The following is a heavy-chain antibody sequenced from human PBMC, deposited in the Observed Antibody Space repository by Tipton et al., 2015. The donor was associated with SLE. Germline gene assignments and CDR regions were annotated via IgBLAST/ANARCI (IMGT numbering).Heavy chain of an antibody. CDR3: ARDARL. J-gene: IGHJ3*01. CDR2: IYHSGST. V-gene: IGHV4-38-2*02. Sequence: TLSLTCTVSGYSISSGYYWGWIRQPPGKGLEWIGSIYHSGSTYYNSSLKSRVTISVDTSKNQFSLKLSSVTAADTAVYYCARDARLWGQGTMVTVSS. CDR1: GYSISSGYY.